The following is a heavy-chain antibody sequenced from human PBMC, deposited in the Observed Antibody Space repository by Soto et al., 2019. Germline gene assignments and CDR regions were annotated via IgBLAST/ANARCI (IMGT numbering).Heavy chain of an antibody. J-gene: IGHJ6*03. V-gene: IGHV4-59*01. D-gene: IGHD4-17*01. CDR3: ERGVTVTTYYYYFCMDV. CDR2: IYYSGST. Sequence: SETLSLTCTVSGGSISSYYWSWIRQPPGKGLEWIGYIYYSGSTNYNPSLKSRVTISVDTSKNQFSLKLSSVTAADTAVYYCERGVTVTTYYYYFCMDVWGKGTTVTVSS. CDR1: GGSISSYY.